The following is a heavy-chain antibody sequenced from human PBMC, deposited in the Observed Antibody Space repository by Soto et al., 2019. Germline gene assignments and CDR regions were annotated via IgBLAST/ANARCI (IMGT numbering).Heavy chain of an antibody. Sequence: ASVKVSCKASGYTFSNYGIYWLRQAPGQGLEWLGWVSTYNGDTNYAQKFHDRVTMTTHTSTNTASMELRSLKSDDTAVYYCARGHFDFWSGYPIEYWGQGTSVTV. CDR3: ARGHFDFWSGYPIEY. J-gene: IGHJ4*02. CDR2: VSTYNGDT. V-gene: IGHV1-18*04. D-gene: IGHD3-3*01. CDR1: GYTFSNYG.